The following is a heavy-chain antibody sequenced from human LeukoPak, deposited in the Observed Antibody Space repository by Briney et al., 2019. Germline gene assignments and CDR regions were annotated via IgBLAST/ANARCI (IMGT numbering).Heavy chain of an antibody. D-gene: IGHD5-18*01. V-gene: IGHV3-21*01. J-gene: IGHJ4*02. CDR1: SGFA. Sequence: PGGSLRLSCAAFSGFAMSWVRQAPGKGLEWVSSISSSSSYIYYADSVKGRFTISRDNAKNSLYLQMNSLRAEDTAVYYCARADTAMVTDYWGQGTLVTVSS. CDR2: ISSSSSYI. CDR3: ARADTAMVTDY.